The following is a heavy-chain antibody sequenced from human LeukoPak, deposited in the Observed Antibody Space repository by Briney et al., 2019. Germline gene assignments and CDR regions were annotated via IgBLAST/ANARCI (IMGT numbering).Heavy chain of an antibody. V-gene: IGHV3-23*01. CDR2: ISDSGGST. J-gene: IGHJ4*02. Sequence: GGSLRLSCAASGFTFNTYAMTWVRQAPGKGLEWVSGISDSGGSTYYADSVKGRFTISRDNSKNTLYLQMNSLRAEDTAVYYCATLMVRGAGGDYWGQGTLVTVSS. D-gene: IGHD3-10*01. CDR1: GFTFNTYA. CDR3: ATLMVRGAGGDY.